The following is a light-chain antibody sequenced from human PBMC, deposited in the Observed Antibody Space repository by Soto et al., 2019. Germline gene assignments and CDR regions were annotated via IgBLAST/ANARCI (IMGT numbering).Light chain of an antibody. CDR1: QSVSSY. V-gene: IGKV3-11*01. CDR3: QQRSNWPPIT. J-gene: IGKJ5*01. Sequence: EIVLTQSPATLSLSPGERATLSCRASQSVSSYLAWYQQKPGQAPRLLIYDASNMATGIPARFSGSGSGTDFTLTISSLEPEDFAFYYCQQRSNWPPITFGQGTRLEIK. CDR2: DAS.